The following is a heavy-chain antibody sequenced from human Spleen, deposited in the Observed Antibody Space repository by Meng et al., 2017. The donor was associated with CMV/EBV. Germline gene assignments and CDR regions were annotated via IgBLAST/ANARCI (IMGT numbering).Heavy chain of an antibody. V-gene: IGHV4-59*01. Sequence: TLSLTCTVSGGSISSYYWSWIRQPPGKGLEWIGHIYYGGNTNYNPSLKSRVTISVDTSKNQFSLRLSSVTAADTAVYYCARSWQLAPFDYWGQGTLVTVSS. CDR2: IYYGGNT. CDR3: ARSWQLAPFDY. CDR1: GGSISSYY. D-gene: IGHD6-6*01. J-gene: IGHJ4*02.